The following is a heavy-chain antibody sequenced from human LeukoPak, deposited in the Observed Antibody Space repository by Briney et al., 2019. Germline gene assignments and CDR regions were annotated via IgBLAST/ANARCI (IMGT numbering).Heavy chain of an antibody. CDR2: IKSKTDGGTT. V-gene: IGHV3-15*01. D-gene: IGHD1-26*01. CDR1: GFTFNNAW. J-gene: IGHJ4*02. Sequence: GGSLRLSCAASGFTFNNAWMSWVRQAPGKGPEWVGRIKSKTDGGTTDYAAPVKGRFTISSDDSKNTLYLQMNSLKTEDTAVYYCTTDPWGGSYYFDYWGQGTLVTVSS. CDR3: TTDPWGGSYYFDY.